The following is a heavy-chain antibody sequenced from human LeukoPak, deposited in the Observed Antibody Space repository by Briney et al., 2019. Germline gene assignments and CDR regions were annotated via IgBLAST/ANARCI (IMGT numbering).Heavy chain of an antibody. V-gene: IGHV4-38-2*01. D-gene: IGHD3-3*01. J-gene: IGHJ6*03. CDR3: ARRYDFWSGYYHYYYYYMDV. CDR1: GYSISSGYY. CDR2: INHSGST. Sequence: SETLSLTCAVSGYSISSGYYWGWIRQPPGKGLEWIGEINHSGSTNYNPSLKSRVTISVDTSKNQFSLKLSSVTAADTAVYYCARRYDFWSGYYHYYYYYMDVWGKGTTVTVSS.